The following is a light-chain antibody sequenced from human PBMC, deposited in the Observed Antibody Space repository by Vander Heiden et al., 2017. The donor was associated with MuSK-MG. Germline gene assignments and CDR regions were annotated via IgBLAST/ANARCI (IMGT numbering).Light chain of an antibody. V-gene: IGKV4-1*01. CDR1: QSVLYSSNNKNY. CDR2: WAS. J-gene: IGKJ4*01. Sequence: DIVMTQSPDSLAVSLGERATINCKSSQSVLYSSNNKNYLAWYQQKPGQPPKLLIYWASTRESGVPDRISGSGSGTDFTLTISRLQAEDVAVYYCQQDDFTPITFGGGTKVEIK. CDR3: QQDDFTPIT.